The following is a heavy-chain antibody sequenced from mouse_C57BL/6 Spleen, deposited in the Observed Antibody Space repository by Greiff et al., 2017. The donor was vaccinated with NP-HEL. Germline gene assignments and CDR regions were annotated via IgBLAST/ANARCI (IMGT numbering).Heavy chain of an antibody. Sequence: EVKLLASVAELVRPGASVKLSCTASGFNIKNTYMHWVKQRPEQGLEWIGRIDPANGNTKYAPKFHGKATITAHTSSNTAYLQLSSLTSEYTAIYYCARSVAYGYDDGFALWGQGTLVTVSA. V-gene: IGHV14-3*01. D-gene: IGHD2-2*01. J-gene: IGHJ3*01. CDR3: ARSVAYGYDDGFAL. CDR2: IDPANGNT. CDR1: GFNIKNTY.